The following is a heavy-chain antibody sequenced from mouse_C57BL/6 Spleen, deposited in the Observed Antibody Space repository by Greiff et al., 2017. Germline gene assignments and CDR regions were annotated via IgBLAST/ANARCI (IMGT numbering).Heavy chain of an antibody. CDR1: GYAFSSSW. CDR3: ARVTTVGGYFDV. V-gene: IGHV1-82*01. D-gene: IGHD1-1*01. CDR2: IYPGDGDT. Sequence: VQLQQSGPELVKPGASVKISCKASGYAFSSSWMNWVKQRPGKGLEWIGRIYPGDGDTNYNGKFKGKATLTADKSSSTAYMQLSSLTSEDSAVYFCARVTTVGGYFDVWGTGTTVTVSS. J-gene: IGHJ1*03.